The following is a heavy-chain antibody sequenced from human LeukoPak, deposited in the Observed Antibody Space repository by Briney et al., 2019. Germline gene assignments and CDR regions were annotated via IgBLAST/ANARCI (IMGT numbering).Heavy chain of an antibody. D-gene: IGHD1-1*01. CDR2: ISSSSSYI. V-gene: IGHV3-21*01. Sequence: GSLRLSCAASGFTFSSYSMNWVRQAPGKGLEWVSSISSSSSYIYYADSVKGRFTISRDNANSLYLQMNSLRAEDTAVYYCARTSTGDYWGQGTLVTVSS. J-gene: IGHJ4*02. CDR3: ARTSTGDY. CDR1: GFTFSSYS.